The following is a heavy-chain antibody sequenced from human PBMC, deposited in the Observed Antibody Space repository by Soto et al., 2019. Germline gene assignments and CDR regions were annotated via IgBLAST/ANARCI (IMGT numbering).Heavy chain of an antibody. J-gene: IGHJ4*02. V-gene: IGHV1-3*01. CDR3: ARSRGDPNLFDY. D-gene: IGHD2-21*02. CDR1: VYTFTIYA. Sequence: ASVTVSCKASVYTFTIYAMHWVRQAPGQRLEWMGWINAGNGNTKYSQKFQGRVTITRDTSASTAYMELSSLRSEDTAVYYCARSRGDPNLFDYWGQGTLVTVSS. CDR2: INAGNGNT.